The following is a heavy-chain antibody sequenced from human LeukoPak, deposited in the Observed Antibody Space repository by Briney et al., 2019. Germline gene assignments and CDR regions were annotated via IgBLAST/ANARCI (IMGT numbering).Heavy chain of an antibody. J-gene: IGHJ4*02. V-gene: IGHV3-9*01. CDR1: GSTFDDYA. Sequence: SLRLSCAASGSTFDDYAMHWVRQAPGKGLEWVSGISWNSGSIGYADSVKGRFTISRDNAKNSLYLQMNSLRAEDTALYYCAKDMAGFSGSYSWGQGTLVTVSS. CDR3: AKDMAGFSGSYS. CDR2: ISWNSGSI. D-gene: IGHD1-26*01.